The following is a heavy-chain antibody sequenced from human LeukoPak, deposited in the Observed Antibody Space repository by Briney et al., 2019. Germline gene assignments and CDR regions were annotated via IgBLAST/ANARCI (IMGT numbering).Heavy chain of an antibody. D-gene: IGHD1-26*01. CDR3: AKGGVGYSGSYYVGY. CDR1: GFTFSSYA. J-gene: IGHJ4*02. CDR2: ISGSAGST. V-gene: IGHV3-23*01. Sequence: GSLRLSCAASGFTFSSYAMSWVRQAPGKGLEWVSSISGSAGSTYYADSVKGRFTISRDNSKNTLYLQMNSLRAEDTAVYYCAKGGVGYSGSYYVGYWGQGTLVTVAS.